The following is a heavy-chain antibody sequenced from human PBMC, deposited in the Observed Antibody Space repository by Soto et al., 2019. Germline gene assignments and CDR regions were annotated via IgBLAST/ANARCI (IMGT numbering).Heavy chain of an antibody. J-gene: IGHJ4*02. CDR1: GFTFSGFD. CDR3: ARGQEVGAHFFDF. CDR2: IGTNSDT. Sequence: PGGSLRLSCEASGFTFSGFDMHRVRQPTGKGLEKVSSIGTNSDTYYAVSVTSRFAISRDNDKNSVYLEMYCFGAGDTAVYVCARGQEVGAHFFDFWGQGTQVTVSS. D-gene: IGHD2-15*01. V-gene: IGHV3-13*01.